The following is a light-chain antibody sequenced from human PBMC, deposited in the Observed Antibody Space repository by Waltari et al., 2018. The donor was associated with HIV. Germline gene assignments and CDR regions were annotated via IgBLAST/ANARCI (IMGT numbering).Light chain of an antibody. CDR3: QSDDSGLGPVV. CDR2: EST. J-gene: IGLJ2*01. V-gene: IGLV1-40*01. CDR1: SSNIGANYD. Sequence: QSVLTQPPSVSGAPGQRVTISCTGTSSNIGANYDVHWYQQLPGTAPKLLIFESTKRPSGLRDRFAGSESGTSASLAITGLQADDEADYYCQSDDSGLGPVVFGGGTTLTVL.